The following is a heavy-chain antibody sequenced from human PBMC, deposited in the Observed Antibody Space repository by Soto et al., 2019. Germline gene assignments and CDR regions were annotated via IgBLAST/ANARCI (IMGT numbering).Heavy chain of an antibody. CDR1: GFTFSSYW. CDR2: IKEDGSER. Sequence: EVQLVESGGGLVQPGGSLRLSFAASGFTFSSYWMSWVRQAPGKGLEWVANIKEDGSERYYVDSVKGRFTIARDNAKNSLYLQMNSLRAEDTADYYCASATGADKENYWGQGTLVTVCS. V-gene: IGHV3-7*02. CDR3: ASATGADKENY. D-gene: IGHD3-10*01. J-gene: IGHJ4*02.